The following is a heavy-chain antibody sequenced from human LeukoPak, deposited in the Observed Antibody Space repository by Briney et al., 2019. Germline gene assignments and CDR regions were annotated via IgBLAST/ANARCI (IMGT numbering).Heavy chain of an antibody. Sequence: GGSLRLSCPGSGFTFSSAWMTWVRQIPGKGLEWVGHIKSRTGGGTTDHAAPVKGRFTISRDDSKNTVYLQMNSLKTEDSAVYFCATEFYSNGYNFWGQGTLVIVSS. D-gene: IGHD5-24*01. V-gene: IGHV3-15*01. J-gene: IGHJ4*02. CDR1: GFTFSSAW. CDR3: ATEFYSNGYNF. CDR2: IKSRTGGGTT.